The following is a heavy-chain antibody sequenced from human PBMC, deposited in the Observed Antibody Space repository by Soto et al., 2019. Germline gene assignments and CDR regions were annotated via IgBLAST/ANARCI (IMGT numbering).Heavy chain of an antibody. V-gene: IGHV3-21*01. D-gene: IGHD3-22*01. CDR1: GFTFRSYT. Sequence: EVRLVESGGGLVKPGGSLRLSCAASGFTFRSYTMNWVRQAPGKGLEWVSSISSDSGFTYYADSLKGRFTISRDNAKNSLFLQMNSLRAEDTAVYYCARDDLYDSSGFDNWGQGTLVTVFS. J-gene: IGHJ4*02. CDR3: ARDDLYDSSGFDN. CDR2: ISSDSGFT.